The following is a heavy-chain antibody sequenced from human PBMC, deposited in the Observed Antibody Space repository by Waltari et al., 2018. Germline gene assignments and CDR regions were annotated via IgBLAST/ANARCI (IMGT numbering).Heavy chain of an antibody. D-gene: IGHD1-26*01. J-gene: IGHJ6*02. V-gene: IGHV4-31*03. Sequence: QVQLQESGPGLVKPSQTLSLTCTVSGGSISSGGYYWSWIRQHPGKGLEWIGYIYHSGSTYYNPSLKSRVTISVDRSKNQFSLKLSSVTAADTAVYYCARATRSVKDYYYYGMDVWGQGTTVTVSS. CDR3: ARATRSVKDYYYYGMDV. CDR1: GGSISSGGYY. CDR2: IYHSGST.